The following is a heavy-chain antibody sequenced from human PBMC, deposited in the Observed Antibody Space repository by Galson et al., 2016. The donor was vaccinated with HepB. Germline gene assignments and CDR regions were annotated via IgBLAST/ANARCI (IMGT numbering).Heavy chain of an antibody. J-gene: IGHJ5*02. V-gene: IGHV3-35*01. CDR1: GFTFRNTD. Sequence: SLRLSCAASGFTFRNTDMKWVHQVLGKGLEWVSGINWDGSRTHRADSVKGRFIISRDYFRNTLYLQTISLRAEDTAIYSCLPPRAHRSSPWR. CDR2: INWDGSRT. CDR3: LPPRAHRSSP.